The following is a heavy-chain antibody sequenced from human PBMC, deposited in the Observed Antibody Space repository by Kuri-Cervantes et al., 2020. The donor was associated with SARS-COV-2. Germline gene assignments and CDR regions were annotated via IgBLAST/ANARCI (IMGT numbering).Heavy chain of an antibody. D-gene: IGHD6-13*01. Sequence: GESLKISCAASGFTFSNYGMHWVRQAPGKGLEWVAVIWYDGSYKYYADSVKGRFTISRDNSKNTLSLQMNSLRAEDTAVYYCARTTGGYTLPDYWGQGTLVNVSS. CDR3: ARTTGGYTLPDY. CDR1: GFTFSNYG. V-gene: IGHV3-33*01. CDR2: IWYDGSYK. J-gene: IGHJ4*02.